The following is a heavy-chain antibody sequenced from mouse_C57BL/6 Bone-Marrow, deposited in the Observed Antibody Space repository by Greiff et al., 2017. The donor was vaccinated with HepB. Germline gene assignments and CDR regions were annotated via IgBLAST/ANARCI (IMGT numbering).Heavy chain of an antibody. D-gene: IGHD3-2*02. J-gene: IGHJ4*01. Sequence: VQLQQSGPELVKPGASVKISCKASGYSFTSYYIHWVKQRPGQGLEWIGWIYPGSGNTKYNEKFKGKATLTADTSSSTAYMQLSSLTSEDSAVYYCARRQLRHRKGAMDYWGQGTSVTVSS. CDR1: GYSFTSYY. CDR3: ARRQLRHRKGAMDY. V-gene: IGHV1-66*01. CDR2: IYPGSGNT.